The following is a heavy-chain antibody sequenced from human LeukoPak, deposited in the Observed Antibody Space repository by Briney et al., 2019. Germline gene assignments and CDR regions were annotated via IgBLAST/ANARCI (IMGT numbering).Heavy chain of an antibody. D-gene: IGHD3-10*01. Sequence: PGGSLRLSCAASGFTFSSYGMSWVRQAPGKGLEWLSAIGGSGVSTYYADSVKGRFTVSRDNSKNTLDLQMNGLRAEDTAVYYCAKAGSRNTDYYYDDMDVWGQGTTVTVSS. CDR1: GFTFSSYG. V-gene: IGHV3-23*01. CDR2: IGGSGVST. J-gene: IGHJ6*02. CDR3: AKAGSRNTDYYYDDMDV.